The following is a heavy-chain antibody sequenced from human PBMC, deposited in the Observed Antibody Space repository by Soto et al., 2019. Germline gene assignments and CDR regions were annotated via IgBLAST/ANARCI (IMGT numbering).Heavy chain of an antibody. V-gene: IGHV1-2*04. J-gene: IGHJ6*02. CDR1: GYTFTGYY. CDR2: INPNSGGT. Sequence: ASVKVSCKASGYTFTGYYMHWVRQAPGQGLEWMGWINPNSGGTNYAQKFQGWVTMTRDTSISTAYMELSMLRFDDTAVYYCARGKAPPRGYYYGMDVWGQGTTVTVSS. CDR3: ARGKAPPRGYYYGMDV.